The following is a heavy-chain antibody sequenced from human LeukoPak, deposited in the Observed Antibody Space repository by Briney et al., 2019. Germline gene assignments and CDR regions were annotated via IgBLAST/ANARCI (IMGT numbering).Heavy chain of an antibody. J-gene: IGHJ4*02. D-gene: IGHD3-10*01. CDR2: IIPIFGTA. CDR3: ATYGSGSYKIDY. Sequence: SVKVSCKASGGTFSSYAISWVRQAPGQGLEWMGGIIPIFGTANYAQKFQGRVTITADESTSTAYMELSSLRSEDTAVYYCATYGSGSYKIDYWGQGTLVTVSS. V-gene: IGHV1-69*13. CDR1: GGTFSSYA.